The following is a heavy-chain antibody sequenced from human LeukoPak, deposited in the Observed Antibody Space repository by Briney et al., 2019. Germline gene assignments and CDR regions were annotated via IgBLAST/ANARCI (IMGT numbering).Heavy chain of an antibody. CDR2: INSDGSIT. V-gene: IGHV3-74*03. D-gene: IGHD1-26*01. J-gene: IGHJ4*02. CDR1: GFTFSTYW. CDR3: ARRLEYSGSKGVFDY. Sequence: GGSLRLSCAASGFTFSTYWMHWVRQVPGKGLVWVSQINSDGSITKYADSVKGRFTISRDNSKNTLDLQMNSLRAEDTAVYYCARRLEYSGSKGVFDYWGQGTLVTVSS.